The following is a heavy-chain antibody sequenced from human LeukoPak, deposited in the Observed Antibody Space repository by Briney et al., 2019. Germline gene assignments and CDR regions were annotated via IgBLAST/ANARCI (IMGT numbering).Heavy chain of an antibody. CDR2: IYPDDSDT. CDR1: GYRFTSYW. CDR3: ASSGTALPRGDYYGMDV. Sequence: GGALKISFKGSGYRFTSYWIGWGRPMPGKGVGWMGIIYPDDSDTRYSPSFQGQVTISADKSISTAYLQWSSLKASDTAMYYCASSGTALPRGDYYGMDVWGQRTTVTVSS. D-gene: IGHD3-10*01. V-gene: IGHV5-51*01. J-gene: IGHJ6*02.